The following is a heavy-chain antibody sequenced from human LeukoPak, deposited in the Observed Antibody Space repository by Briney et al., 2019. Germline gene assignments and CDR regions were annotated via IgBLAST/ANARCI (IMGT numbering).Heavy chain of an antibody. D-gene: IGHD5-12*01. V-gene: IGHV4-59*12. Sequence: SETLSLTCTVSGGSISSYYWSWIRQPPGKGLEWIGYIYYSGSTNYNPSLKSRVTISVDTSKNQFSLKLSSVTAADTAVYYCARDQRWLRFLDYWGQGTLVTVSS. J-gene: IGHJ4*02. CDR3: ARDQRWLRFLDY. CDR2: IYYSGST. CDR1: GGSISSYY.